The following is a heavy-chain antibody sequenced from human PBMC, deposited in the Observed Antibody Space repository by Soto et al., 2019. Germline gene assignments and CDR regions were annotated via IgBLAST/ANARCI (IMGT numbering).Heavy chain of an antibody. J-gene: IGHJ4*02. V-gene: IGHV4-39*01. CDR1: RASITSNFSY. Sequence: SETLSLTCAVSRASITSNFSYWGWIRRPPGKGLEWIGSIYFDGGTYYKSSLKSRVTISLDPSKNQFSLKLTSVTAADTAVYYCGKVLVGASRHTDFESWGQGTLVTVSS. CDR2: IYFDGGT. D-gene: IGHD2-15*01. CDR3: GKVLVGASRHTDFES.